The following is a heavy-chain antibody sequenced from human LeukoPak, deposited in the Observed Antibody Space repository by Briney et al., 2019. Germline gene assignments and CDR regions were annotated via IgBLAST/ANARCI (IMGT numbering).Heavy chain of an antibody. Sequence: GGSLRLSCAASGFTVSSNYMSWVRQAPGKGLEWVSVIYSGGSTYYADSVKGRFTISRDNSKNTLYLQMNSLRAEDTAVYYCARLRFLEWLLGDAFDIWGQGTMVTVSS. CDR3: ARLRFLEWLLGDAFDI. V-gene: IGHV3-53*01. D-gene: IGHD3-3*01. CDR2: IYSGGST. J-gene: IGHJ3*02. CDR1: GFTVSSNY.